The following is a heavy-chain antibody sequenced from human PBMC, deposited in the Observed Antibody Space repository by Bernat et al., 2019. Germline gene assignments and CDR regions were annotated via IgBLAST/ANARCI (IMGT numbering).Heavy chain of an antibody. CDR3: ASRNSWDYYYYGMDV. J-gene: IGHJ6*02. CDR2: INAGNGNT. Sequence: QVQLVQSGAEVKKPGASVKVSCKASGYTFTSYAMHLVRQAPGQRLEWMGWINAGNGNTKYSQKFQGRVTITRDTSASTAYMELSSLRSEDTAVYYCASRNSWDYYYYGMDVWGQGTTVTVSS. V-gene: IGHV1-3*01. CDR1: GYTFTSYA. D-gene: IGHD6-13*01.